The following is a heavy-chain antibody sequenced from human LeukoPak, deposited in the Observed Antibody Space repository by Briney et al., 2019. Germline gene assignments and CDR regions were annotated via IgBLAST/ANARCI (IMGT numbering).Heavy chain of an antibody. Sequence: GGTQRLSCAASGFTFSNYGMNWVRQAPGKGLEWVSPISSNSSYIYYADSVKGRFTISRDNAKNSLYLQMNSLRAEDTAVYYCARDGSYSSSWYFDYWGQGTLVTVSS. CDR3: ARDGSYSSSWYFDY. D-gene: IGHD6-13*01. V-gene: IGHV3-21*01. J-gene: IGHJ4*02. CDR1: GFTFSNYG. CDR2: ISSNSSYI.